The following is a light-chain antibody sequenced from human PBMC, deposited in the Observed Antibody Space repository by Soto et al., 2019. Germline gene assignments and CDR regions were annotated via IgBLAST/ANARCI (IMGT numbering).Light chain of an antibody. V-gene: IGKV1-8*01. CDR3: QQFSAYPLT. J-gene: IGKJ4*01. Sequence: AIRMTQSPSSFSASTGDRVTITCRASQGISSYLAWYQQKPGKSPKLLIYETSNLASGVSLRFSGTGYGTQFSLTIGGLQPEDFATYHCQQFSAYPLTFGGGTKVDIK. CDR2: ETS. CDR1: QGISSY.